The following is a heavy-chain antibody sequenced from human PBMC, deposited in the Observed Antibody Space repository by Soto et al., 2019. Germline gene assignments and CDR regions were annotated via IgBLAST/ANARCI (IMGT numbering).Heavy chain of an antibody. CDR1: GYTLTSYG. Sequence: ASVKVSCKASGYTLTSYGISWVRQALGQGLEWMGWISAYNGNTNYAQKLQGRVTMTTDTSTSTAYMELRSLRSDDTAVYYCARGVDGVVSYWFDPWGQGTLVTVS. V-gene: IGHV1-18*01. J-gene: IGHJ5*02. CDR3: ARGVDGVVSYWFDP. CDR2: ISAYNGNT. D-gene: IGHD3-3*01.